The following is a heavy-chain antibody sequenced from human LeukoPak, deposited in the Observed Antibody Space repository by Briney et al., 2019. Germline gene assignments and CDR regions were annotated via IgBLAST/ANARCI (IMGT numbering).Heavy chain of an antibody. CDR1: AGSISSYY. CDR2: IYYSGST. CDR3: ARGRPDFWTNFYTYFLDS. Sequence: SEALSFTCTVSAGSISSYYWTWIRQPPGKGLEWIGYIYYSGSTNYNPSLKSRVAISLDTSKNQFSLRLSSVTAADTAIYYCARGRPDFWTNFYTYFLDSWGQGTLVTVSS. D-gene: IGHD3/OR15-3a*01. J-gene: IGHJ4*02. V-gene: IGHV4-59*01.